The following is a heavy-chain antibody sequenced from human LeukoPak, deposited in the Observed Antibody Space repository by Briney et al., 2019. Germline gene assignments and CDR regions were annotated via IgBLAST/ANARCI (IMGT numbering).Heavy chain of an antibody. J-gene: IGHJ4*02. CDR3: ARAPYCGGDCYWKGAYYFDY. Sequence: SETLSLTCTVSGGSISSSSYYWGWIRQPPGKGLEWIGSIYYSGSTYYNPSLKSRVTISVDTSKNQFSLKLSSVTAADTAVYYCARAPYCGGDCYWKGAYYFDYWGQGTLVTVSS. D-gene: IGHD2-21*02. CDR2: IYYSGST. V-gene: IGHV4-39*01. CDR1: GGSISSSSYY.